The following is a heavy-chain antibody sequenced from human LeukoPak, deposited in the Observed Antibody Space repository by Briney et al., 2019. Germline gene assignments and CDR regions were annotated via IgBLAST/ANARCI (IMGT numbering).Heavy chain of an antibody. D-gene: IGHD4-23*01. CDR1: GFTFSSYW. CDR2: IKQDGSEK. V-gene: IGHV3-7*01. Sequence: GGSLRLSCAASGFTFSSYWMSWVRQAPGKGLEWVANIKQDGSEKYCVDSVKGRFTISRDNAKNSLYLQMNSPRAEDTAVYYCARDLGKIGGNSSPFDYWGQGTLVTVSS. J-gene: IGHJ4*02. CDR3: ARDLGKIGGNSSPFDY.